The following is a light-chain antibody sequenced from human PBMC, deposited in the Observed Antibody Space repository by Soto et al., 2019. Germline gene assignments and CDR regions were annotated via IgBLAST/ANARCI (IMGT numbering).Light chain of an antibody. CDR2: DTS. V-gene: IGKV3-15*01. Sequence: EIVMTQSPATLSVSPGERATLSCRASQSISNKLAWIQQKPGQAPRLLIYDTSTRATDIPARFSGRGSGTDLTPTISILESQDFAVYYCDHYQKWPRTFGQGTKVEIK. CDR3: DHYQKWPRT. CDR1: QSISNK. J-gene: IGKJ1*01.